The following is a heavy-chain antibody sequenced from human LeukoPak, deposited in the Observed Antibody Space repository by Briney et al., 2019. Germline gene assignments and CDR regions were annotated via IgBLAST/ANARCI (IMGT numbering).Heavy chain of an antibody. CDR1: GYSFTSYW. CDR3: AIKYYYYYGMDV. Sequence: GESLQISCKCSGYSFTSYWISWVRRLPGKGLEWMGRIDPSDSYTNYSPSFQGHVTISADKSISSAYLQWSSLKASDTAMYYCAIKYYYYYGMDVWGQGTTVTVCS. V-gene: IGHV5-10-1*01. CDR2: IDPSDSYT. J-gene: IGHJ6*02.